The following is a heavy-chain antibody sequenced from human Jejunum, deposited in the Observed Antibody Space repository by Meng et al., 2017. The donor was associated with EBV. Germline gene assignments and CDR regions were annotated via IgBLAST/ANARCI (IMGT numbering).Heavy chain of an antibody. CDR3: ARDQNGSYFTY. J-gene: IGHJ4*02. V-gene: IGHV4-61*08. CDR2: IYNSEST. D-gene: IGHD1-26*01. Sequence: QAQLQGSGPGLVKPSDTPPLTCPVSGGSVSRGGYYWSWIRQPPGKGLEWIGYIYNSESTNYKSSLKSRVTISADTSKNQFSLRLSSVTAADTAVYYCARDQNGSYFTYWGQGTLVTVSS. CDR1: GGSVSRGGYY.